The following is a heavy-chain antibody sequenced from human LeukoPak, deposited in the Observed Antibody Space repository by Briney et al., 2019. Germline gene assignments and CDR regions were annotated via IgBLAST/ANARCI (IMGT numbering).Heavy chain of an antibody. CDR1: VGSISSSSYY. CDR2: IYYSGST. CDR3: ARLTIFGASLGFDP. Sequence: SETLSLTCTVSVGSISSSSYYWGWIRQPPGKGLEWIGSIYYSGSTYYNPSLKSRVTISVDTSKNQFSLKLSSVTAADTAVYYCARLTIFGASLGFDPWGQGTLVTVSS. V-gene: IGHV4-39*01. D-gene: IGHD3-3*01. J-gene: IGHJ5*02.